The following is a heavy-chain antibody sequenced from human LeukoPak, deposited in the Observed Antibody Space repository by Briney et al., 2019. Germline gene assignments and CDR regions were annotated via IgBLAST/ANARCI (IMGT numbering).Heavy chain of an antibody. CDR2: MDWYDDN. J-gene: IGHJ4*02. V-gene: IGHV2-70*11. CDR1: GFSLSTSGMC. Sequence: SGPTLVNPTQTLTLTCTFSGFSLSTSGMCVSWILHPPGKALEWLARMDWYDDNSYCTSLKTRLTISKDTSKNQVVITMTSMDPVDTATYYCARSQYYYGSGSYYPGLFDYWGQGTLVTVSS. D-gene: IGHD3-10*01. CDR3: ARSQYYYGSGSYYPGLFDY.